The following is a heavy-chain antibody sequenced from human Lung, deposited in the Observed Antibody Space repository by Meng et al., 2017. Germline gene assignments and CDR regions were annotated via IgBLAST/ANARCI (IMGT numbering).Heavy chain of an antibody. D-gene: IGHD6-19*01. CDR3: AKDSQGSSCWWYDY. Sequence: GESLKISCAASGFTLSSYAMSWARQAPGKGLEWVSSISDSGGSTNYADSVKGRFTISRDNSKNTLYLQMNSLRAEDTAVYYCAKDSQGSSCWWYDYWGQGTLVTVSS. J-gene: IGHJ4*02. V-gene: IGHV3-23*01. CDR2: ISDSGGST. CDR1: GFTLSSYA.